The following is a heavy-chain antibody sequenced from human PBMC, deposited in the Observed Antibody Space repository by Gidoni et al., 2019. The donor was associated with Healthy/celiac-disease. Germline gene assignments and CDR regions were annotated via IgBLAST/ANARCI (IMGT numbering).Heavy chain of an antibody. Sequence: EVQLVESGGGLIQPGGSLRLSCAASGFTVSSNYMSWVRQAPGKGLEWVSVIYSGGSTYYADSVKGRFTISRDNSKNTLYLQMNSLRAEVTAVYHCARDKGNWGSGAFDIWGQGTMVTVSS. CDR1: GFTVSSNY. CDR2: IYSGGST. CDR3: ARDKGNWGSGAFDI. V-gene: IGHV3-53*01. D-gene: IGHD7-27*01. J-gene: IGHJ3*02.